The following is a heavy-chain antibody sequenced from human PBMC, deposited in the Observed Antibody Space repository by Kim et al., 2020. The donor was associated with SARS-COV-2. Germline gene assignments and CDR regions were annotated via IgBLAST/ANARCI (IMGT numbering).Heavy chain of an antibody. D-gene: IGHD5-18*01. V-gene: IGHV1-69*13. CDR1: GGSFSTYA. CDR2: IIPMFPTQ. J-gene: IGHJ4*02. Sequence: SVKVSCKASGGSFSTYAVSWVRQAPGPGLQWMGGIIPMFPTQNYAEHFEGRLTITADESTRTVYMELSSLTSEDTAIYFCARDLSQGFNYGVFDSWGQGTLVTVSS. CDR3: ARDLSQGFNYGVFDS.